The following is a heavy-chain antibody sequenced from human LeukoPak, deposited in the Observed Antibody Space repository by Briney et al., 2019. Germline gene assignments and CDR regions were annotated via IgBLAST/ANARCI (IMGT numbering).Heavy chain of an antibody. D-gene: IGHD6-6*01. CDR1: GGSFSGYY. J-gene: IGHJ5*02. CDR2: INHSGST. CDR3: ARGARRSSSFRGNWFDP. V-gene: IGHV4-34*01. Sequence: PSETLSLTCAVYGGSFSGYYWSWIRQPPGKGLEGIGEINHSGSTNYNPSLKSRVTISVDTSKNQFSLKLSSVTAADTAVYYCARGARRSSSFRGNWFDPWGQGTLVTVSS.